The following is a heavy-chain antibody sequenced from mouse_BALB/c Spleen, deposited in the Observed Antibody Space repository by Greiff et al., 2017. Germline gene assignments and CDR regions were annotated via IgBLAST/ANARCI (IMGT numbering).Heavy chain of an antibody. V-gene: IGHV5-12-2*01. CDR1: GFTFSSYT. D-gene: IGHD1-2*01. CDR3: ARHYYGYEIGYYYAMDY. J-gene: IGHJ4*01. Sequence: EVMLVESGGGLVQPGGSLKLSCAASGFTFSSYTMSWVRQTPEKRLEWVAYISNGGGSTYYPDTVKGRFPISRDNAKNTLYLQMSSLKSEDTAMYYCARHYYGYEIGYYYAMDYWGQGTSVTVSS. CDR2: ISNGGGST.